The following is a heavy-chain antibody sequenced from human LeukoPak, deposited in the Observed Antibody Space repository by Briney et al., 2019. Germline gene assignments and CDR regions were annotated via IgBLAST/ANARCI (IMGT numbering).Heavy chain of an antibody. CDR2: VNLQGST. CDR1: GGSITNTNY. Sequence: TSETLSLTCGVSGGSITNTNYWTWVRQPPGKGLEWIGEVNLQGSTNYNPSLMGRVAISVDTSENHISLQLTSVTAADTAVYFCARESPNGDWDNWGQGTLVTVSA. D-gene: IGHD2-21*01. J-gene: IGHJ4*02. CDR3: ARESPNGDWDN. V-gene: IGHV4-4*02.